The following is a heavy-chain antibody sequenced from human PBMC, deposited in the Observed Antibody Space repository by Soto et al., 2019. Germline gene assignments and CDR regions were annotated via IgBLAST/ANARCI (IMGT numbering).Heavy chain of an antibody. Sequence: PSETLSLTCTVSGGSVSSSDYYWGWIRQPPGKGLEWIGSINYAGNTYYNPSLKSRVTISVDTAKNHFSLKLNSATAADTAVYYCARKGYSRTKTYPTSSFWGQGTRVTVSS. CDR1: GGSVSSSDYY. CDR2: INYAGNT. J-gene: IGHJ4*02. CDR3: ARKGYSRTKTYPTSSF. V-gene: IGHV4-39*02. D-gene: IGHD1-7*01.